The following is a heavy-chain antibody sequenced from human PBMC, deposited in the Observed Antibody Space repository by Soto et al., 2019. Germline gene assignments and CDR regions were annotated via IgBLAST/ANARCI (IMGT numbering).Heavy chain of an antibody. V-gene: IGHV3-23*01. CDR2: ISDDGGST. CDR1: GFTFSSYA. CDR3: AISSYSNYVMDV. Sequence: EVQLLESGGGLVQPGGSLRLSCAASGFTFSSYAMSWVRLAPGKGLEWISAISDDGGSTYYPDSVKGRFTISRDNSKNTLYLQMNSLRAEDTAVYYCAISSYSNYVMDVWGQGTAVIVSS. D-gene: IGHD2-15*01. J-gene: IGHJ6*02.